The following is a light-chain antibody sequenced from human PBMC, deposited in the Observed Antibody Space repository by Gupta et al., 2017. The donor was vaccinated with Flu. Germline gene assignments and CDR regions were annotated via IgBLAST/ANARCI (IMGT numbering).Light chain of an antibody. V-gene: IGKV1-9*01. CDR3: LQLCNYRRT. J-gene: IGKJ2*01. CDR2: AAS. CDR1: QGTSSY. Sequence: PSFLSASVGDRVTVACRASQGTSSYLARYQQKPGKAPKLLIYAASTVQRGVPSRFSASGSGTEFTLTISSPQPEDVAIYYCLQLCNYRRTFGQGTKLAIK.